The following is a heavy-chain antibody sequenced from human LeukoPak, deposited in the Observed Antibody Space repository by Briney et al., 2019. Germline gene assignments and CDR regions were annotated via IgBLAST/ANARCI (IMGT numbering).Heavy chain of an antibody. CDR2: ISSSSSYI. D-gene: IGHD3-16*02. Sequence: GGSLRLSCAASGFTFSSYSMNWVRQAPGKGLEWVSSISSSSSYIYYADSVKARFTISRDNAKNSLYLQMNSLRAEDTAVYYGARDNKDYDYVWGSYRAATKNDYWGQGTLVTVSA. J-gene: IGHJ4*02. CDR3: ARDNKDYDYVWGSYRAATKNDY. V-gene: IGHV3-21*01. CDR1: GFTFSSYS.